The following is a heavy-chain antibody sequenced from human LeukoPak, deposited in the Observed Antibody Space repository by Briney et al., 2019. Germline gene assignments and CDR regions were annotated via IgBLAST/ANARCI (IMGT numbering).Heavy chain of an antibody. D-gene: IGHD4-17*01. J-gene: IGHJ4*02. V-gene: IGHV1-2*02. CDR1: GYTFTGYY. CDR3: ARDYSPTTVFDY. Sequence: ASVKVSCKASGYTFTGYYMHWVRQAPGQGLEWMGWINPNSGGTTYAQKFQGRVTMTRDTSSSTAYMELSRLRSDDPAVYYCARDYSPTTVFDYWGQGTLVTVSS. CDR2: INPNSGGT.